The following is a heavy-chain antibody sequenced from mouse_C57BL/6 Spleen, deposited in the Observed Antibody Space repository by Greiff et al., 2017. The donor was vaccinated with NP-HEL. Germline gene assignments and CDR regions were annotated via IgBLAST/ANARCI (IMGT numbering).Heavy chain of an antibody. CDR2: IWGVGST. Sequence: VQLQESGPGLVAPSQSLSITCTVSGFSLTSYGVDWVRQSPGKGLEWLGVIWGVGSTNYNSALKSRLSISKDNSKSQVFLKMNSLQTDDTAMYYCASLNYYGSRVWFAYWGQGTLVTVSA. D-gene: IGHD1-1*01. J-gene: IGHJ3*01. CDR3: ASLNYYGSRVWFAY. V-gene: IGHV2-6*01. CDR1: GFSLTSYG.